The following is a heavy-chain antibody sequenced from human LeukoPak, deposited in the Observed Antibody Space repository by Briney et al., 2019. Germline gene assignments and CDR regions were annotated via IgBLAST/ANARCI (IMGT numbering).Heavy chain of an antibody. CDR2: IYTSGST. V-gene: IGHV4-61*02. CDR1: GGSISSGSYY. D-gene: IGHD3-22*01. Sequence: PSETLSLTCTVSGGSISSGSYYWSWIRQPAGKGLEWIGRIYTSGSTNYNPSLNRRVTISVDTSKNQFSLKLSSVTAADTAVYYCASTSMDYDTSGYYSAFWDYWGQGTLVTVSS. CDR3: ASTSMDYDTSGYYSAFWDY. J-gene: IGHJ4*02.